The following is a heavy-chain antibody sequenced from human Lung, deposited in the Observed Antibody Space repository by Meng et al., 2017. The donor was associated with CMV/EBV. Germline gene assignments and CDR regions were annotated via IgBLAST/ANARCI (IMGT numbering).Heavy chain of an antibody. J-gene: IGHJ6*02. CDR3: ASLKDIVVVPAAKGSKYYYYGMDV. D-gene: IGHD2-2*01. Sequence: GGSXRLXCAASGFTFSSYEMNWVRQAPGKGLEWVSYISSSGSTIYYADSVKGRFTISRDNAKNSLYLQMNSLRAEDTAVYYCASLKDIVVVPAAKGSKYYYYGMDVWXQGTXVTVSS. V-gene: IGHV3-48*03. CDR1: GFTFSSYE. CDR2: ISSSGSTI.